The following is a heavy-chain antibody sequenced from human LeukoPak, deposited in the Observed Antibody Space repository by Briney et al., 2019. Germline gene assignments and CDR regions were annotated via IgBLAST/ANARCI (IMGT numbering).Heavy chain of an antibody. Sequence: GGSLRLSCAASGFTFSSYWMSWVRQAPGKGLEWVANIKQDGSEKYYVDSVKGRFTISRDNAKNSLYLQMNSLRAEDTAVYYCARVKFSWYSSSWYPGHFQHWGQGTLVTVSS. CDR2: IKQDGSEK. J-gene: IGHJ1*01. V-gene: IGHV3-7*01. D-gene: IGHD6-13*01. CDR3: ARVKFSWYSSSWYPGHFQH. CDR1: GFTFSSYW.